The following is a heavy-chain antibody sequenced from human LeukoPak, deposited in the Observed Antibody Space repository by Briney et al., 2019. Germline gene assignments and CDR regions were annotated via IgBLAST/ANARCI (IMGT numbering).Heavy chain of an antibody. Sequence: SQTLSLTCTVSGGSISSGGYYWSWIRQHPGKGLEWIGHIYYSGSTYYNPSLKSRVTISVDTSKNQFSLKLSSVTAADTAVYYCARERYSYSNWFDPWGQGTLVTVSS. D-gene: IGHD5-18*01. CDR2: IYYSGST. CDR3: ARERYSYSNWFDP. J-gene: IGHJ5*02. CDR1: GGSISSGGYY. V-gene: IGHV4-31*03.